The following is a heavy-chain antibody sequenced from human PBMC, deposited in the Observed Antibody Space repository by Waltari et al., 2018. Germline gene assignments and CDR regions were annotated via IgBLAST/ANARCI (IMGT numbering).Heavy chain of an antibody. Sequence: EVQLVESGGGLVTPGGSLRLSCVAYGFNFNSYTMNWVRQAPGKGLEWVSSIGTNGDYIYYADSVKGRFTTSRDNARNSLYLQMTSLRAEDTAVYFCASHFEDYYYYMDVWGKGTTVTVSS. CDR2: IGTNGDYI. J-gene: IGHJ6*03. V-gene: IGHV3-21*01. CDR3: ASHFEDYYYYMDV. CDR1: GFNFNSYT.